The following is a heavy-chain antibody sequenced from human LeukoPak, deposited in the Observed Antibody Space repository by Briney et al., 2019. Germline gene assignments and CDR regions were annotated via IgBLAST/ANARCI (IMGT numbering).Heavy chain of an antibody. CDR3: ARDGYTSAWADLEFFDY. CDR2: MFVTGST. J-gene: IGHJ4*02. Sequence: PSDTLSLTCTVSGGSLSSYYWSWIRRPAGKGLEWIGRMFVTGSTNYNPSLRGRVTMSIDKTKNQFFLELTSVTAADTAVYYCARDGYTSAWADLEFFDYWGQGTLVTVSS. CDR1: GGSLSSYY. D-gene: IGHD2-2*02. V-gene: IGHV4-4*07.